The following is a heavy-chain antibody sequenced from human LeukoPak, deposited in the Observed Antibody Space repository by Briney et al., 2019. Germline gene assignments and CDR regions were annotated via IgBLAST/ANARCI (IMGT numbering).Heavy chain of an antibody. J-gene: IGHJ4*02. V-gene: IGHV3-7*02. CDR3: ARSVAAAGTSMKQNHDY. D-gene: IGHD6-13*01. CDR2: INEDGSEQ. CDR1: GFTFRTYW. Sequence: GGSLRLSCAASGFTFRTYWLSWIRQAPGKGLEWVANINEDGSEQYYVDSVKGRFTISRDNAKNSLYLQMNSLRAEDTAVYYCARSVAAAGTSMKQNHDYWGQGTLVTVSS.